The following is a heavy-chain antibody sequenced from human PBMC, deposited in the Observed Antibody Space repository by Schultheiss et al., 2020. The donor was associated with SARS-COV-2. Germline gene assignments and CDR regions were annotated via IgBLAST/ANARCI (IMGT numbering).Heavy chain of an antibody. D-gene: IGHD4-17*01. J-gene: IGHJ4*02. CDR2: ISETGGRT. CDR1: GFPFNSYA. V-gene: IGHV3-23*01. CDR3: AKDVNYGYFDY. Sequence: GGSLRLSCAASGFPFNSYAMSWVRQAPGKGLEWVSGISETGGRTYYADSVKGRFTISRDNSKNTLYLQMNSLRAEDTAVYYCAKDVNYGYFDYWGQGTLVTVSS.